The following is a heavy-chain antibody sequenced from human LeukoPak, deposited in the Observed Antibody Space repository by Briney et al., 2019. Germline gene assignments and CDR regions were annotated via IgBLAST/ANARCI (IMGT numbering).Heavy chain of an antibody. J-gene: IGHJ4*02. Sequence: GGSLRLSCAASGFTFSNAWMSWVRQAPGKGLEWIGRIRSKTDGGTTDYAAPVKDRFTISRDDSKNTLLLQINSLKTEDTAVYYCTTYVAVAGTRHFDSWGQGALITVSS. CDR2: IRSKTDGGTT. V-gene: IGHV3-15*01. CDR3: TTYVAVAGTRHFDS. D-gene: IGHD6-19*01. CDR1: GFTFSNAW.